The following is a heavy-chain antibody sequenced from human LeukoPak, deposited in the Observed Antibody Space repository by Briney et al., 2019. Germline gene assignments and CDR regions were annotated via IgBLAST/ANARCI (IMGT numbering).Heavy chain of an antibody. CDR3: ARDRTGGYFDY. V-gene: IGHV3-7*03. Sequence: GGSLRLSCAASGLTFSNYWMSWVRQAPGKGLEWVANIREDGSEKYYVDSMKGRFTISRDNAKNSLYLQMSSLRVEDTAVYYCARDRTGGYFDYWGQGTLVTVSS. CDR2: IREDGSEK. D-gene: IGHD4-23*01. J-gene: IGHJ4*02. CDR1: GLTFSNYW.